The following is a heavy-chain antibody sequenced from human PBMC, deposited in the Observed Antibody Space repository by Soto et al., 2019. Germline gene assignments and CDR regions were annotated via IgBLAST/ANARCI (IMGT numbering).Heavy chain of an antibody. J-gene: IGHJ5*02. D-gene: IGHD2-15*01. CDR2: IRSKANSYAT. CDR1: GFTFSGSA. Sequence: GGSLRLSCAASGFTFSGSAMHWVRQASGKGLEWVGRIRSKANSYATAYAASVKGRFTISRDDSKNTAYLQMNSLKTEDSAVYYCTQGYCSGGSCYSGRSWFDPWGQGTLVTVSS. V-gene: IGHV3-73*01. CDR3: TQGYCSGGSCYSGRSWFDP.